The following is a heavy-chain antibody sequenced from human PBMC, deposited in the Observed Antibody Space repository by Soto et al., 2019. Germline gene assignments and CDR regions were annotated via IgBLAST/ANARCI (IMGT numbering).Heavy chain of an antibody. CDR3: ASDTKATYPRTLEY. J-gene: IGHJ4*02. CDR1: GFTFSSYA. D-gene: IGHD1-1*01. Sequence: PGGSLRLSCAASGFTFSSYAMHWVRQAPGKGLEWVAVIWYDGSNKYYVDSVKGRFTISRDNSKDTLYLQMNGLRAEGTAVYYCASDTKATYPRTLEYWXQGTLVTVSS. CDR2: IWYDGSNK. V-gene: IGHV3-33*01.